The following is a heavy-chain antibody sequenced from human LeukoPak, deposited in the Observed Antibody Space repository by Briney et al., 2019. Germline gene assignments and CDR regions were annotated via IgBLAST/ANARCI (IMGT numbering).Heavy chain of an antibody. D-gene: IGHD3-16*02. V-gene: IGHV3-23*01. CDR3: APLRLGELSPY. J-gene: IGHJ4*02. CDR1: GFTFSSYA. Sequence: GGSLRLSCAASGFTFSSYATSWVRQAPGKGLEWVSAISGSGGSTYYADSVKGRFTISRDNSKNTLYLQMNSLRAEDTAVYYCAPLRLGELSPYWGQGTLVTVSS. CDR2: ISGSGGST.